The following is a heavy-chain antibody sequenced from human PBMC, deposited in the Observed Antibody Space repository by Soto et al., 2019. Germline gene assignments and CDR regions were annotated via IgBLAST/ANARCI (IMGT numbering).Heavy chain of an antibody. J-gene: IGHJ5*02. Sequence: QVQLVQSGAEVKKPGASVKVSCKASGYTFPSYDINWVRQATGQGLEWMGWMNPNSGNTGYAQKFEGRVTMTRNTSISTAYMELRRLGSEATAVYYCAMEHYGNSAWFDPWGQGTLFTVSS. V-gene: IGHV1-8*01. CDR3: AMEHYGNSAWFDP. CDR2: MNPNSGNT. CDR1: GYTFPSYD. D-gene: IGHD3-10*01.